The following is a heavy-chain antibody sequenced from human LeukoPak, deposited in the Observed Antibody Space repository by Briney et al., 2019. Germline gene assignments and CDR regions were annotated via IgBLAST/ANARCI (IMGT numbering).Heavy chain of an antibody. CDR1: GGSISSGDYY. CDR3: ARGDEYCSSTSCINWFDP. Sequence: SETLSLTCTVSGGSISSGDYYWSWIRQPPGKGLEWIGEINHSGSTNYNPSLKSRVTISVDTSKNQFSLKLSSVTAADTAAYYCARGDEYCSSTSCINWFDPWGQGTLVTVSS. J-gene: IGHJ5*02. CDR2: INHSGST. V-gene: IGHV4-61*08. D-gene: IGHD2-2*01.